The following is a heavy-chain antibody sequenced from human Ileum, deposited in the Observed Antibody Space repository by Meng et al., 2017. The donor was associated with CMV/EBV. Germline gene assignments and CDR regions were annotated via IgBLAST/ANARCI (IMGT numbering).Heavy chain of an antibody. Sequence: GESLKISCSASGLTFSTYSINWVRQAPGKGLEWVSIIYGSGSTTIYAASVQGRFTISRDNARNSLFLQMTSLRVEDTAIYYCARDFGAIPFDSWGQGTLVTVSS. CDR1: GLTFSTYS. D-gene: IGHD3-16*01. J-gene: IGHJ4*02. V-gene: IGHV3-23*03. CDR2: IYGSGSTT. CDR3: ARDFGAIPFDS.